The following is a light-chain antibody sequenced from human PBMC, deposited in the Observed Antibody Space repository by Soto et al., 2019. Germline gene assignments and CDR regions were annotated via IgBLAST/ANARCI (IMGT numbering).Light chain of an antibody. J-gene: IGKJ1*01. Sequence: DIQMTQSPSSLSASVGDRVTITCRASQSISSYLNWYQQKPGKAPNLLIYQTSNLESGVPSRFSGRGSGTEFTLTITSLQPDDFATYYCQQYKRYSETSGQGTKVDI. CDR3: QQYKRYSET. CDR2: QTS. V-gene: IGKV1-5*03. CDR1: QSISSY.